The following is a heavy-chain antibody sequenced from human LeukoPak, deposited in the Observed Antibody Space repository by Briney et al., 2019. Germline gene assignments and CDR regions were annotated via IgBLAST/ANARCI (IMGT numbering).Heavy chain of an antibody. J-gene: IGHJ6*02. CDR2: IRYDGSNK. CDR1: GFTFSSYG. Sequence: PGGSLRLSCAASGFTFSSYGMHWVRQAPGKGLEWVAFIRYDGSNKYYADSVKGRFTISRDNSKNTLYLQMNSLRPEDTAVYYCAKDTPLRAGYYYGMDVWGQGTTVTVSS. CDR3: AKDTPLRAGYYYGMDV. D-gene: IGHD4-17*01. V-gene: IGHV3-30*02.